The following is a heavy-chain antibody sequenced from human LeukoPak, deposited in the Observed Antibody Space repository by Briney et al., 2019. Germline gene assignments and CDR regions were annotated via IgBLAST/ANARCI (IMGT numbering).Heavy chain of an antibody. CDR2: INHSGST. CDR1: GGSFSGYY. Sequence: SETLSLTCAVYGGSFSGYYWSWIRQPPGKGLEWIGEINHSGSTNYNPSLKSRVTISVDTSKNQFSLKLSSVTAADTAVYYCARGLRVRGVITNWGQGTLVTVSS. CDR3: ARGLRVRGVITN. D-gene: IGHD3-10*01. J-gene: IGHJ4*02. V-gene: IGHV4-34*01.